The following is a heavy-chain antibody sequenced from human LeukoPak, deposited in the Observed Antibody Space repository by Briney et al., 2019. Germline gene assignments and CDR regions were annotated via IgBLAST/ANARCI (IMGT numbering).Heavy chain of an antibody. J-gene: IGHJ3*02. V-gene: IGHV3-48*04. CDR2: ISSSSSTI. Sequence: GGSLRLSCAASGFTFSSYSMNWVRQAPGKGLEWVSYISSSSSTIYYADSVKGRFTISRDNAKNSLYLQMNSLRAKDTAVYYCVSGLWFGYDAFDIWGQGTMVTVSS. CDR3: VSGLWFGYDAFDI. CDR1: GFTFSSYS. D-gene: IGHD3-10*01.